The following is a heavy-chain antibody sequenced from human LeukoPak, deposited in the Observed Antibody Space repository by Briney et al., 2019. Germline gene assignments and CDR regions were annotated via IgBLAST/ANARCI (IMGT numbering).Heavy chain of an antibody. CDR2: ISYDGSNK. D-gene: IGHD3-16*01. J-gene: IGHJ6*02. Sequence: GGSLRLSCAASGFTFSCYAMHWVRQAPGKGLEWVAVISYDGSNKYYADSVKGRFTISRDNSKNTLYLQMNSLRAEDTAVYYCARDLYSLASYGMDVWGQGTTVTVSS. V-gene: IGHV3-30*04. CDR3: ARDLYSLASYGMDV. CDR1: GFTFSCYA.